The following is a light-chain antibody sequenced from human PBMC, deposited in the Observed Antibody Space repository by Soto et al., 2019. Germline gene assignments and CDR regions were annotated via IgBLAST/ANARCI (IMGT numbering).Light chain of an antibody. Sequence: QDVVTQEPSLTVSPGGTVTLTCGSSTGAVTSNHHPYWFQQKAGQAPRTLIYDTSNKHSWTPARFSGSLLGDKAALTLSGAQPEDEAQYYCLLSYNAARVFGGGTQLTAL. CDR3: LLSYNAARV. J-gene: IGLJ7*02. V-gene: IGLV7-46*01. CDR1: TGAVTSNHH. CDR2: DTS.